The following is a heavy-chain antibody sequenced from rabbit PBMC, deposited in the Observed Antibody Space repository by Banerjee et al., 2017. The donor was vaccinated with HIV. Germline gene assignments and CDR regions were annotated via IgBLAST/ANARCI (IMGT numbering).Heavy chain of an antibody. D-gene: IGHD4-1*01. CDR1: GVSFSGSSY. J-gene: IGHJ4*01. CDR3: ARDLAGVIGWNFSL. Sequence: QSLEESGGDLVKPGASLTLTCTASGVSFSGSSYMCWVRQAPGKGLEWIACIEGGSSSFTYFASWAKGRFTISKASSTTVTLQMTSLTAADTATYFCARDLAGVIGWNFSLWGQGTLVTVS. CDR2: IEGGSSSFT. V-gene: IGHV1S40*01.